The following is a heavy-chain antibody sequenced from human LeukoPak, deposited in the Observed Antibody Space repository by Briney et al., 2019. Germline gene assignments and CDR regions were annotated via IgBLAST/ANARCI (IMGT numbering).Heavy chain of an antibody. J-gene: IGHJ4*02. D-gene: IGHD3-10*01. Sequence: SETLSLTCTVSGASINDFFWTWIRQPAGKGLEWIGVLTDNGSTSYNPSLKSRVTMSIDASKNQFSLKLTSVTAADTAVYYCARVPVGSGSYYNVFDYWGQGTLVTVSS. V-gene: IGHV4-4*07. CDR1: GASINDFF. CDR3: ARVPVGSGSYYNVFDY. CDR2: LTDNGST.